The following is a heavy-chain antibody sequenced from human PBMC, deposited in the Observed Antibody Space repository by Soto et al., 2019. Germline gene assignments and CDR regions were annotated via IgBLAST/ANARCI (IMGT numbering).Heavy chain of an antibody. D-gene: IGHD6-19*01. V-gene: IGHV1-69*06. CDR1: GGTFSSYA. CDR2: IIPIFGTA. CDR3: ARGVGSGWYSSTHYYFDY. Sequence: SVKVSCKASGGTFSSYAISWVRQAPGQGLEWMGGIIPIFGTANYAQKFQGRVTITADKSTSTAYMELSRLRSEDTAVYYCARGVGSGWYSSTHYYFDYWGQGTLVTVSS. J-gene: IGHJ4*02.